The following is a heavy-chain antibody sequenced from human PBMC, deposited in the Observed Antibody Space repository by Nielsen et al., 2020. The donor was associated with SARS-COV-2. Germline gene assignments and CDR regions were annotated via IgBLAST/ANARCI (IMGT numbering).Heavy chain of an antibody. V-gene: IGHV3-9*01. Sequence: GGSLRLSCAASGFTFDDYAMHWVRQAPGKGLEWVSGISWNSGSIGYADSVKGRFTISRDNAKNSLYLQMNSLKAEDTALYYCAKNSGYDSGEYYFDYWGQGTLVTVSS. CDR1: GFTFDDYA. CDR2: ISWNSGSI. D-gene: IGHD5-12*01. CDR3: AKNSGYDSGEYYFDY. J-gene: IGHJ4*02.